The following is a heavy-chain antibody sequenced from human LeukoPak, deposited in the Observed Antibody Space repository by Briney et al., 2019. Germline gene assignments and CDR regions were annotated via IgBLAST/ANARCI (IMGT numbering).Heavy chain of an antibody. CDR1: GGTFSSYA. V-gene: IGHV1-69*01. CDR2: IIPIFGAA. D-gene: IGHD2-2*02. J-gene: IGHJ4*02. CDR3: AAQPLGYCSSTSCYTGDY. Sequence: SVKVSCKASGGTFSSYAISWVRQAPGQGLEWMGGIIPIFGAANYAQKFQGRVTITADESTSTAYMELSSLRSEDTAVYYCAAQPLGYCSSTSCYTGDYWGQGTLVTVSS.